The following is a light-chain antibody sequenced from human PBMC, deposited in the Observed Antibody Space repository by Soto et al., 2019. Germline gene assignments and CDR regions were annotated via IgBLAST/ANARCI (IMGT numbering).Light chain of an antibody. CDR1: ESVSSNY. CDR3: QQYGTSPRT. CDR2: GAS. Sequence: EIVLTQSPGTLSLSPGARATLSCRATESVSSNYLAWYQQKPGQAPRVLIYGASIRATGIPDRFSGSGSETDFTLTISRLEPEDFAVYYCQQYGTSPRTVGQGTKVDNK. V-gene: IGKV3-20*01. J-gene: IGKJ1*01.